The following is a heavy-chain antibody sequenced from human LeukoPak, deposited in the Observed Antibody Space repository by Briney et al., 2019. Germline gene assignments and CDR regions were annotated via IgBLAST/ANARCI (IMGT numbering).Heavy chain of an antibody. J-gene: IGHJ4*02. CDR1: GYSFTNYW. CDR2: IYPGDSDT. V-gene: IGHV5-51*01. D-gene: IGHD6-13*01. CDR3: AVTGTAAGTTEYFDY. Sequence: GESLKISCKASGYSFTNYWICWVRQMPGKGLEWMGIIYPGDSDTYYSPSSQGQVTISADKSISTAYLQWSSLKASDTAMYYCAVTGTAAGTTEYFDYWGQGTLVTVSS.